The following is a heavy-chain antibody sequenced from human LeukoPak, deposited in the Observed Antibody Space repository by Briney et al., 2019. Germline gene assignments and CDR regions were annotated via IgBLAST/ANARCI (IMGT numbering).Heavy chain of an antibody. CDR2: ISGSGGST. Sequence: TGGSLRLSCAASGFTFSSYAMSWVRQAPGKGLEWVSAISGSGGSTYYADSVKGRFTISRDNSKNTLSLHMNSLRAEDTSLYYCAKDRAAGAVTTYDSWGQGTLVTVSS. CDR1: GFTFSSYA. CDR3: AKDRAAGAVTTYDS. V-gene: IGHV3-23*01. D-gene: IGHD4-17*01. J-gene: IGHJ4*02.